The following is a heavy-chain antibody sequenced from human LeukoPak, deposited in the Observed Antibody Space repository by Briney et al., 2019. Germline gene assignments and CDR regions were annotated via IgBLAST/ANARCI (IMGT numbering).Heavy chain of an antibody. CDR1: GFTFSSYS. CDR3: AKDYDFWSGSESGYYFDY. Sequence: GGSLRLSCAASGFTFSSYSMNWVRQAPGKGLEWVSSISSSSSYIYYADSVKGRFTISRDNAKNSLYLQMNSLRAEDTAVYYCAKDYDFWSGSESGYYFDYWGQGTLVTVSS. D-gene: IGHD3-3*01. J-gene: IGHJ4*02. CDR2: ISSSSSYI. V-gene: IGHV3-21*01.